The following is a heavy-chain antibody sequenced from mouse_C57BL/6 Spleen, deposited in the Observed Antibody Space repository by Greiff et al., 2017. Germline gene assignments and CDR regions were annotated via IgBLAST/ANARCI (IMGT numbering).Heavy chain of an antibody. Sequence: EVQLQQSGPELVKPGASVKMSCKASGYTFTDYNMHWVKQSHGKSLEWIGYINPNNGGTSYNQKFKGKATLTVNKSSSTAYMELRSLTSEDSAVYYCARGGDYDVNFDYWGQGTTLTVSS. J-gene: IGHJ2*01. CDR2: INPNNGGT. CDR1: GYTFTDYN. D-gene: IGHD2-4*01. V-gene: IGHV1-22*01. CDR3: ARGGDYDVNFDY.